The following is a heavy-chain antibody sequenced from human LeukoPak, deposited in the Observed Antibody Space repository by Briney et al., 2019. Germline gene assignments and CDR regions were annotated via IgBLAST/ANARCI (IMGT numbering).Heavy chain of an antibody. CDR1: GGTLNSYV. CDR2: IIPISGTT. J-gene: IGHJ6*03. V-gene: IGHV1-69*06. CDR3: ARDEWLRLPVERWSRVYQNYYYYYMDV. D-gene: IGHD5-12*01. Sequence: GSSVKVSCKASGGTLNSYVISWVRQAPGQGLEWMGGIIPISGTTNYAQKFQGRVTITADKSTSTAYMELSSLRSEDTAVYYCARDEWLRLPVERWSRVYQNYYYYYMDVWGKGTTVTVSS.